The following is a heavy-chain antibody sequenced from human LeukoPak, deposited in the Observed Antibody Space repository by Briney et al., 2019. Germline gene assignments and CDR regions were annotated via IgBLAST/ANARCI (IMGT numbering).Heavy chain of an antibody. D-gene: IGHD3-9*01. Sequence: GESLKISCKGSGYSFTNYWIGWVRQMPGKGLEWMGMIYPGDSDTRYSPSFQGQVTISADKSISTAYLQWSSLEASDTAMYFCARHGSSYFEPRYNWFDHWAQGTLVTVSS. V-gene: IGHV5-51*01. CDR3: ARHGSSYFEPRYNWFDH. CDR2: IYPGDSDT. CDR1: GYSFTNYW. J-gene: IGHJ5*02.